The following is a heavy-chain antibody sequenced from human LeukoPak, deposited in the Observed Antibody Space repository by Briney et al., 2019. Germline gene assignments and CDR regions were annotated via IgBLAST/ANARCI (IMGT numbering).Heavy chain of an antibody. V-gene: IGHV4-30-2*01. CDR1: GGSISSGGYS. CDR2: IYHSGST. J-gene: IGHJ4*02. Sequence: PSETLSLTCAVSGGSISSGGYSWSWIRQPPGKGLEWIGYIYHSGSTYYNPSLKSRVTISVDTSKNQFSLKLSSVTAADTAVYYCARENYDILTGSSLFDYWGQGTLVTVSS. D-gene: IGHD3-9*01. CDR3: ARENYDILTGSSLFDY.